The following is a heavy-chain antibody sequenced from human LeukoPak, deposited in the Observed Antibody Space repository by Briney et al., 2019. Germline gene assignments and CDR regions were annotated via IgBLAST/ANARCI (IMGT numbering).Heavy chain of an antibody. Sequence: SGGSLRLSCAASGFTFSSYSMNWVRQAPGKGLEWVSSISSSSSYIYYADSVKGRFTISRDNAKNSLYLQMNSLRAEDTAVYYCARELTTVVTRPQYWFDPWGQGTLVTVSS. CDR1: GFTFSSYS. V-gene: IGHV3-21*01. CDR2: ISSSSSYI. D-gene: IGHD4-23*01. CDR3: ARELTTVVTRPQYWFDP. J-gene: IGHJ5*02.